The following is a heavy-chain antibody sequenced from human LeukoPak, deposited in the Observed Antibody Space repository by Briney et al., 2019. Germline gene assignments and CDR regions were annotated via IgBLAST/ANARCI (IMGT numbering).Heavy chain of an antibody. J-gene: IGHJ4*02. CDR3: ARDYRGNGVFDY. Sequence: SQTLPLTCAISGDSVSSNSATWGWIRQSPSRGLEWLGRTYYRSKWYNEYAVSVKSRITINPDTSRNQLSLHLRSVTPEDTAMYYCARDYRGNGVFDYWGQGILVTVSS. CDR1: GDSVSSNSAT. CDR2: TYYRSKWYN. V-gene: IGHV6-1*01. D-gene: IGHD3-10*01.